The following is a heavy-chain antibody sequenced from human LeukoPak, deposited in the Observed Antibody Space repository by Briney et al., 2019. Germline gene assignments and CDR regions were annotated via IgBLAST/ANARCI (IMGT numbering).Heavy chain of an antibody. J-gene: IGHJ5*02. D-gene: IGHD1-26*01. CDR2: FDHEDGET. V-gene: IGHV1-24*01. CDR3: ATEWEPKRTWFDP. CDR1: GHTLRELS. Sequence: GASVKVSCKVFGHTLRELSMHWVRQAPGKGLEWMGGFDHEDGETIYAQKFQGRVTMTEDTSTDTAYMELSSLRSEDTAVYYCATEWEPKRTWFDPWGQGTLVTVSS.